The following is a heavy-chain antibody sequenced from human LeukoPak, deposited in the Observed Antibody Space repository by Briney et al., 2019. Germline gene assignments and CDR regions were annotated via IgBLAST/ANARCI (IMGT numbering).Heavy chain of an antibody. V-gene: IGHV3-30*02. Sequence: PGGSLRLSCAASGFTFSSYGMHWVRQAPGKGLEWVAFIRYDGSNKYYADSVKGRFTISRDNSKNTLYLQMNSLRAEDTAVYYCAKDQGLPHYYYMDVWGKGTTVTVSS. CDR1: GFTFSSYG. CDR3: AKDQGLPHYYYMDV. D-gene: IGHD2-21*01. J-gene: IGHJ6*03. CDR2: IRYDGSNK.